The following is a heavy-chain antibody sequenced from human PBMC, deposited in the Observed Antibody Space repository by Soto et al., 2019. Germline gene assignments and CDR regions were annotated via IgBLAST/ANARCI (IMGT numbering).Heavy chain of an antibody. Sequence: GGSLRLSCAASGFTFSSYGMHWVRQAPGKGLEWVAVISYDGSNKYYADSVKGRFTISRDNSKNTLYLQMNSLRAEDTAVYYCAKDQDSSEIGNAFDIWGQGTMVTVSS. V-gene: IGHV3-30*18. CDR1: GFTFSSYG. D-gene: IGHD6-19*01. J-gene: IGHJ3*02. CDR3: AKDQDSSEIGNAFDI. CDR2: ISYDGSNK.